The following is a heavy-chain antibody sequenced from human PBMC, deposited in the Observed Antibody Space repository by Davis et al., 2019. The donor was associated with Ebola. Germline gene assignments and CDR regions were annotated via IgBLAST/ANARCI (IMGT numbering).Heavy chain of an antibody. D-gene: IGHD6-19*01. V-gene: IGHV4-34*01. CDR1: GGSFSGYY. Sequence: PSETLSLTCAVYGGSFSGYYWSWIRQPPGKGLEWIGEINHSGSTNYNPSLKSRVTISVDTSKNQFSLKLSSVTAADTAVYYCARAEGSSGWHGSWFDPWGQGTLVTVSS. CDR2: INHSGST. CDR3: ARAEGSSGWHGSWFDP. J-gene: IGHJ5*02.